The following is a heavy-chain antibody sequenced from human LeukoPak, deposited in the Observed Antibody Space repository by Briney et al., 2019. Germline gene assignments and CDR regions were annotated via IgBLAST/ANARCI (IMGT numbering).Heavy chain of an antibody. CDR3: TKDDAWLRYAC. CDR1: GFTFSNHG. J-gene: IGHJ4*02. D-gene: IGHD5-12*01. CDR2: ISPSGDIT. Sequence: GGSLRLSCAASGFTFSNHGMNWVRQAPGKGLEWVSGISPSGDITYYADSVKGRFTVSRDNFKNTLYLQMNSLRTEDTAVYFCTKDDAWLRYACWGPGTLVTVSS. V-gene: IGHV3-23*01.